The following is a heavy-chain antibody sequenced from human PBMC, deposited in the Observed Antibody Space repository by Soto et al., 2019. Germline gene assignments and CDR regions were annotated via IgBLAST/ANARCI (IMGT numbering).Heavy chain of an antibody. CDR3: ARDRDYGDYAGDY. J-gene: IGHJ4*02. D-gene: IGHD4-17*01. CDR2: ISSSSSYI. V-gene: IGHV3-21*01. Sequence: EGSLRLSCAASGFTFSSYSMNWVRQAPGKGLEWVSSISSSSSYIYYADSVKGRFTISRDNAKNSLYLQMNSLRAEDTAVYYCARDRDYGDYAGDYWGQGTLVTVSS. CDR1: GFTFSSYS.